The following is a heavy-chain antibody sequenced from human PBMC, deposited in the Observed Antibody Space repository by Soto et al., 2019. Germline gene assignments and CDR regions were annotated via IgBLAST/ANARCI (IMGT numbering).Heavy chain of an antibody. V-gene: IGHV1-69*01. Sequence: QVPLVQSGAEVKKPGSSVKVSCKASGGTFSSYAISWVRQAPGQGLEWMGGIIPIFGTANYAQKFQGRVTITADESTSTAYMELSSLRSEDTAVYYCARDREYYYDSSGPYNWFDPWGQGTLVTVSS. CDR3: ARDREYYYDSSGPYNWFDP. J-gene: IGHJ5*02. CDR2: IIPIFGTA. D-gene: IGHD3-22*01. CDR1: GGTFSSYA.